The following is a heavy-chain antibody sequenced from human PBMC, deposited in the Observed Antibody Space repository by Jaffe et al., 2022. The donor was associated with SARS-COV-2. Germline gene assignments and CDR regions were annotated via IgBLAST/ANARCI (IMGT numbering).Heavy chain of an antibody. J-gene: IGHJ4*02. CDR3: ARGGNSGYD. D-gene: IGHD2-21*02. CDR2: MYFSGST. Sequence: QVQLQESGPGLVKPSETLSLTCTVSGGSIRSSYWSWIRQPPGKGLEWIGYMYFSGSTYYNPSLKSRVTISIDTSKKQFSLTLSSVTAADTAMYYCARGGNSGYDWGQGTLVTVSS. CDR1: GGSIRSSY. V-gene: IGHV4-59*01.